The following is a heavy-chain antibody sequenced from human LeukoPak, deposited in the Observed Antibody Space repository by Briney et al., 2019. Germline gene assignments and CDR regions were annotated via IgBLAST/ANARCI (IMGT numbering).Heavy chain of an antibody. D-gene: IGHD2-2*01. Sequence: SETLSLTCTGSGCSSSSSPCDWGGTRQPPGKGLEWIGTIYYRGSTYSNPSLNSRVTISLDTSKHQFSLRLRSVTAADTALYYCARRYLSDGILSTFDPWGQGTLVTVSS. J-gene: IGHJ5*02. CDR2: IYYRGST. CDR3: ARRYLSDGILSTFDP. CDR1: GCSSSSSPCD. V-gene: IGHV4-39*01.